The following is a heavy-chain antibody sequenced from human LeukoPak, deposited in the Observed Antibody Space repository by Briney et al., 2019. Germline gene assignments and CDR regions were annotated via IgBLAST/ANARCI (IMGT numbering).Heavy chain of an antibody. D-gene: IGHD3-3*01. CDR2: IKQDGSEK. CDR3: ARDDDFWSGYRRYYYGMDV. J-gene: IGHJ6*02. CDR1: GFTFSSYW. Sequence: RGSLRLSCAASGFTFSSYWMSWVRQAPGKGLEWVANIKQDGSEKYYVDSVKGRFTISRDNAKNSLYLQMNSLRAEDTAVYYCARDDDFWSGYRRYYYGMDVWGQGTTVTVSS. V-gene: IGHV3-7*01.